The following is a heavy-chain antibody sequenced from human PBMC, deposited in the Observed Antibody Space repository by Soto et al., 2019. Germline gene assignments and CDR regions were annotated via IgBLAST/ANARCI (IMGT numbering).Heavy chain of an antibody. CDR3: ARDRAEIDSSGLDY. CDR2: IIPIFGTA. Sequence: SVKVSCKASGGTFSSYAISWVRQAPGQGLEWMGGIIPIFGTANYAQKFQGRVAITADESTSTAYMELSSLRSEDTAVYYCARDRAEIDSSGLDYWGQGALVTVSS. D-gene: IGHD3-22*01. J-gene: IGHJ4*02. CDR1: GGTFSSYA. V-gene: IGHV1-69*13.